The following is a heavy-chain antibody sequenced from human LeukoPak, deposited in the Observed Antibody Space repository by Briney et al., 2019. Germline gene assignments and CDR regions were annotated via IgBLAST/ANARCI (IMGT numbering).Heavy chain of an antibody. CDR2: INSDGREG. V-gene: IGHV3-7*03. J-gene: IGHJ3*01. CDR3: ARSSYSSSSSV. Sequence: GGSLRLSCAVSGFTFSGFWMSWSRQAPGKGLEWVASINSDGREGYYADVVKGRFTISRDNAKNSLYLQINSLRAEDTAVYYCARSSYSSSSSVWGQGTMVTVSS. CDR1: GFTFSGFW. D-gene: IGHD6-6*01.